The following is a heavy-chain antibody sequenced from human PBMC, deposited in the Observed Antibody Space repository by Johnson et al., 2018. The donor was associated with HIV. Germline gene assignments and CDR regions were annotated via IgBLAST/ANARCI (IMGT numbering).Heavy chain of an antibody. CDR2: ISYDGSNN. Sequence: VQLVESGGGVVQPGKSLTLSCVGSGLSFSSYAIHWVRQAPGKGLQWVAIISYDGSNNYYADSVKGRFTISRDNAKNTLYLQMNSLRAEDTAVYYCARDGAADNAFDIWGQGTLVTVSS. D-gene: IGHD3-16*01. V-gene: IGHV3-30*04. J-gene: IGHJ3*02. CDR3: ARDGAADNAFDI. CDR1: GLSFSSYA.